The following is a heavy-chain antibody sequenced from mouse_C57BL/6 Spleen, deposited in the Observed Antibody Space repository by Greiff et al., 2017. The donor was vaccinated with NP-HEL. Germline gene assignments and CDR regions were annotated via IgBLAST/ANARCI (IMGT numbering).Heavy chain of an antibody. Sequence: VQLQESGAELARPGASVKLSCKASGYTFTSYGISWVKQRTGQGLEWIGEIYPRSGNTYYNEKFKGKATLTADKSSSTAYMELRSLTSEDSAVYFCARLHGSSSYWYFDVWGTGTTVTVSS. V-gene: IGHV1-81*01. CDR1: GYTFTSYG. CDR2: IYPRSGNT. D-gene: IGHD1-1*01. CDR3: ARLHGSSSYWYFDV. J-gene: IGHJ1*03.